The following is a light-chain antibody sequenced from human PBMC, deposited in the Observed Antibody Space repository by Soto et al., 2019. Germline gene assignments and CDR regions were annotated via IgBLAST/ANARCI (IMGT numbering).Light chain of an antibody. Sequence: EIVLTQSPATLSLSPGERATLSCRASQSVSSYLAWYQQKPGQAPRLLIYDASNRATGIPARFSGSGSGTDFTLTSSSLEPEDFAVYYCQQRSNWPLTCGQGTRLEIK. CDR1: QSVSSY. J-gene: IGKJ5*01. CDR2: DAS. CDR3: QQRSNWPLT. V-gene: IGKV3-11*01.